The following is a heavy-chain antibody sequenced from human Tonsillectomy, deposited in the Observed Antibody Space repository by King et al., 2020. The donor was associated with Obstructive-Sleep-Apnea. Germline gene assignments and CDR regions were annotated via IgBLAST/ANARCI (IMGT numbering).Heavy chain of an antibody. Sequence: LQLVQSGAEVKKPGASVKVSCKASGYTFTSYGISWVRQAPGQGLEWMGWISPYNGKTTYAQKLQGRVTMTTDTSTNTAYMELRSLRSDDTAVYYCARSSGVRSGYYHDYWGQGTLVTVSS. CDR2: ISPYNGKT. CDR3: ARSSGVRSGYYHDY. CDR1: GYTFTSYG. D-gene: IGHD3-22*01. V-gene: IGHV1-18*01. J-gene: IGHJ4*02.